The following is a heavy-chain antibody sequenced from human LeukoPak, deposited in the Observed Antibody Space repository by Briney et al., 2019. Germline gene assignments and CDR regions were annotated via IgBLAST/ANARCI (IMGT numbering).Heavy chain of an antibody. V-gene: IGHV4-59*01. Sequence: SETLSLTCTVSGGSISSYYWSWIRQPARKRLECIGYIYYSGSTNYNPSLKSRVTISVDTSKNQFSLKLSSVTAADTAVYYCARAGDDYGGYVPYYFDYWGQGTLVTVSS. D-gene: IGHD4-17*01. J-gene: IGHJ4*02. CDR3: ARAGDDYGGYVPYYFDY. CDR2: IYYSGST. CDR1: GGSISSYY.